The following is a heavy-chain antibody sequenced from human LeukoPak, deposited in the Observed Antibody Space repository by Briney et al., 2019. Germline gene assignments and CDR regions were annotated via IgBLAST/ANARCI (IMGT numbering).Heavy chain of an antibody. CDR1: GYTFTGYY. D-gene: IGHD3-10*01. V-gene: IGHV1-2*02. CDR2: INPNSGGT. CDR3: ARWHTGRFGELFYFDY. Sequence: ASVKVSCKASGYTFTGYYMHWVRQAPGQGLEWMGWINPNSGGTNYAQKFQGRVTMTRGTSISTAYMELSRLRSDDTAVYYCARWHTGRFGELFYFDYWGQGTLVTVSS. J-gene: IGHJ4*02.